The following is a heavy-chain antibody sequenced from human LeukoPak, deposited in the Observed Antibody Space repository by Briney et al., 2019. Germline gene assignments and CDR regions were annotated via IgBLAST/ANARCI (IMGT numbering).Heavy chain of an antibody. D-gene: IGHD1-1*01. CDR1: GGSISSSSYY. Sequence: SETLSLTCTVSGGSISSSSYYWGWIRQPPGKGLEWIGSIYYSGSTYYNPSLKSRVTISVDTSKNQFSLKLSSVTAADTAAYYCARRGASHRTGTAIAALDYWGQGTLVTVSS. V-gene: IGHV4-39*01. CDR3: ARRGASHRTGTAIAALDY. J-gene: IGHJ4*02. CDR2: IYYSGST.